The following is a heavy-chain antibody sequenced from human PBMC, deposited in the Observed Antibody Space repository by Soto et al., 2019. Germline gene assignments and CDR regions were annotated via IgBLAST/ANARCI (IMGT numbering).Heavy chain of an antibody. CDR3: TRDTWISGFWSGYYSY. Sequence: GGSLRLSCTASGFTFGDYAMSWFRQAPGKGLEWVGFIRSKAYGGTTEYAASVKGRFTISRDGSKSIAYLQMNSLKTEDTAVYYCTRDTWISGFWSGYYSYWGQGTLVTVSS. D-gene: IGHD3-3*01. CDR2: IRSKAYGGTT. V-gene: IGHV3-49*01. CDR1: GFTFGDYA. J-gene: IGHJ4*02.